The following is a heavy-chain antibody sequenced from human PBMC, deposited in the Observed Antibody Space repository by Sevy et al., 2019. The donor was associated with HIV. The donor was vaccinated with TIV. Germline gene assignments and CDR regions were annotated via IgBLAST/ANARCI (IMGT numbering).Heavy chain of an antibody. V-gene: IGHV3-21*01. J-gene: IGHJ4*02. CDR3: ARDRRTLNYYGSSGYNYYFDY. Sequence: GGSLRLSCAASGFTFSTYNMNWVRQAPGKGLEWVSCITDSSNYIYHADSVKGRFTNSRDNAKNSLYLQMNSLRAEEMAVYFCARDRRTLNYYGSSGYNYYFDYWGQGTLVTVSS. CDR2: ITDSSNYI. CDR1: GFTFSTYN. D-gene: IGHD3-22*01.